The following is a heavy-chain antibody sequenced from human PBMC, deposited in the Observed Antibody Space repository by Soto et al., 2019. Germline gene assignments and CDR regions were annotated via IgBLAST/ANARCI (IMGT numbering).Heavy chain of an antibody. D-gene: IGHD3-22*01. Sequence: PGGSLRLSCAASGFTFSSYSMNWVRQAPGKGLEWVSYISSSSSTIYYADPVKGRFTISRDNAKNSLYLQMNSLRDEDTAVYYCARSPPITMIVVGAFDIWGQGTMVTVSS. CDR1: GFTFSSYS. V-gene: IGHV3-48*02. J-gene: IGHJ3*02. CDR3: ARSPPITMIVVGAFDI. CDR2: ISSSSSTI.